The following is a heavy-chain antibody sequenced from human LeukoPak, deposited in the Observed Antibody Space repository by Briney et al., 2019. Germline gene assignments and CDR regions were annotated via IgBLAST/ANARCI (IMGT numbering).Heavy chain of an antibody. CDR3: AMGTITDYYYYMDV. CDR2: IYTSGST. CDR1: GGSISSYY. V-gene: IGHV4-4*07. J-gene: IGHJ6*03. Sequence: PSETLSLTCTVSGGSISSYYWSWIRQPAGKGLEWIGRIYTSGSTNYNPSLKSRVTMSVDTSKNQFSLKLSSVTAADTAVYYCAMGTITDYYYYMDVWGKGTTVTVSS. D-gene: IGHD5-12*01.